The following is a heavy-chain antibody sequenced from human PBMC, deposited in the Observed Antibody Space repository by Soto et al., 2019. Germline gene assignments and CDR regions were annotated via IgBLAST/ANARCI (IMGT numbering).Heavy chain of an antibody. Sequence: GFTFCNYGIQCGRQAPGKWLEWVGVISYDGRSKYYADPVKVGLTISRVNSKNTLYLQMNSLRAEDTAVYYFAPPFYRGDAGGRCGRGILVTVSS. V-gene: IGHV3-33*05. CDR3: APPFYRGDAGGR. D-gene: IGHD5-12*01. CDR1: GFTFCNYG. CDR2: ISYDGRSK. J-gene: IGHJ4*02.